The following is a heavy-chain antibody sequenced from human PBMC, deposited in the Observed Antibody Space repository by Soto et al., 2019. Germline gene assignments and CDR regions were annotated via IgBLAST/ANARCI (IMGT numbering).Heavy chain of an antibody. CDR3: GRPPPHAFITRFGGGSFPSPP. Sequence: QVQLVQSGAEVKKPGSSVKVSCKASGGTFSSYTISWVRQAPGQGLEWMGRIIPILGIANYAQKFQGRVTFPADNSTNTASRGLSTRGSGTAAAFSCGRPPPHAFITRFGGGSFPSPPWAGETLATVPT. V-gene: IGHV1-69*02. D-gene: IGHD3-16*01. J-gene: IGHJ5*02. CDR2: IIPILGIA. CDR1: GGTFSSYT.